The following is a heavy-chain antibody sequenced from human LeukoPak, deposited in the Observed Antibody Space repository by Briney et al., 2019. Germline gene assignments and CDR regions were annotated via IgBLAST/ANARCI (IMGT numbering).Heavy chain of an antibody. Sequence: KSSETLSLTCTVSGGSISNYYWSWIRQPPGKGLEWIGYIYYSGSTNYNPSLKSRVTISLDTSKNQFSLKLSSVTAADTAVYYCARLRGGYSYDYSGPTLDYWGQGTLVTVSS. CDR1: GGSISNYY. J-gene: IGHJ4*02. V-gene: IGHV4-59*08. CDR2: IYYSGST. D-gene: IGHD5-18*01. CDR3: ARLRGGYSYDYSGPTLDY.